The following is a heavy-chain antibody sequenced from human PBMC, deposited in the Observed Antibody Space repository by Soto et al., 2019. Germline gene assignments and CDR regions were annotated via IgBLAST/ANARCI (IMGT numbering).Heavy chain of an antibody. CDR1: GYTFTSYD. V-gene: IGHV1-8*01. D-gene: IGHD6-13*01. J-gene: IGHJ5*02. CDR3: ARERSAAGTGWFDP. CDR2: MNPNSGNT. Sequence: QVQLVQSGAEVKKPGASVKVSCKASGYTFTSYDINWVRQATGQGLEWMGWMNPNSGNTGYAQKFKGRVTMTRNTSISTAYMERSSLRSEDTAVYYCARERSAAGTGWFDPWGQGTLVTVSS.